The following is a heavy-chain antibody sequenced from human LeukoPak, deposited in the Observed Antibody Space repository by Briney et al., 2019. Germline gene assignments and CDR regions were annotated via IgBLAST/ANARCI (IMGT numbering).Heavy chain of an antibody. J-gene: IGHJ4*02. V-gene: IGHV4-38-2*01. CDR2: MYHSGDT. CDR1: GYSITSGSY. Sequence: PSETLSLTCAVSGYSITSGSYWGWIRPPPGEGLEWIGNMYHSGDTYHNPSLKSRLTISADTSKNQFSLKLTSVTAADTAVYYCAKVGAYGDYARHDYWGQGTLVTVS. CDR3: AKVGAYGDYARHDY. D-gene: IGHD4-17*01.